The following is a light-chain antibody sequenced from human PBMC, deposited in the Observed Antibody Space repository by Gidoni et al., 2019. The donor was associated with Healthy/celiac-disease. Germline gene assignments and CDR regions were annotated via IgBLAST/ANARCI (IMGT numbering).Light chain of an antibody. CDR2: WAS. J-gene: IGKJ1*01. Sequence: DIVMTQSPDSLAVSLGERATNNCKSSQSVLYTSNNKNYLAWYQQKPGQPPKLLIYWASTRESGVPDRFSGSGSGTDFTLTISSLQAEDVAVYYCHQYYSTPWTFGQGTKVEIK. V-gene: IGKV4-1*01. CDR3: HQYYSTPWT. CDR1: QSVLYTSNNKNY.